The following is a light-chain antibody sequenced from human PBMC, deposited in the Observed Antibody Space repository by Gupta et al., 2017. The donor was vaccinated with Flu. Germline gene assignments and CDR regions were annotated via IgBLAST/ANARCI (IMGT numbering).Light chain of an antibody. V-gene: IGKV1-39*01. CDR2: HSS. J-gene: IGKJ5*01. CDR3: QQTYVAPLT. Sequence: GDRVTITYRAKQNVDESLNWYQQLPGQRHTPLIFHSSTVKSGLATRFSGSGSGTDFTLTSSNLQPEYFASYYCQQTYVAPLTFGQGTQLDMK. CDR1: QNVDES.